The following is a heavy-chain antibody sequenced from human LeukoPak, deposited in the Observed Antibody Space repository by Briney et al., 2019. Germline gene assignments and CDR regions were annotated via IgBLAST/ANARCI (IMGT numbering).Heavy chain of an antibody. D-gene: IGHD6-13*01. J-gene: IGHJ4*02. Sequence: GASVKVSCKASGYTFTSYGISWVRQAPGQGLEWMGGIIPIFGTANYAQKFQGRVTITADESTSTAYMELSSLRSEDTAVYYCARVPIAAADHHFDYWGQGTLVTVSS. CDR3: ARVPIAAADHHFDY. V-gene: IGHV1-69*13. CDR1: GYTFTSYG. CDR2: IIPIFGTA.